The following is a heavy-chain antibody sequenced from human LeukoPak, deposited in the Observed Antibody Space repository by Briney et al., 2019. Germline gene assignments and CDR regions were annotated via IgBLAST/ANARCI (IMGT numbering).Heavy chain of an antibody. J-gene: IGHJ5*02. CDR2: IKQSGSEK. V-gene: IGHV3-7*01. CDR1: GFTFSDYW. Sequence: GGSLRLSCVASGFTFSDYWMNWVRLAPGMGLEWLATIKQSGSEKDYVESVKDRFIISRDNAKNSLYLQMNSLRAEDTAVYYCAKGGLVHRFDPWGQGTLVTVSS. CDR3: AKGGLVHRFDP.